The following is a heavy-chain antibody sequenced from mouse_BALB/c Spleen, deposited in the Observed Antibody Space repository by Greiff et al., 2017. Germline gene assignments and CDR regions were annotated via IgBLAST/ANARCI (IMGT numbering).Heavy chain of an antibody. V-gene: IGHV14-1*02. CDR1: GFNIKDYY. J-gene: IGHJ4*01. CDR2: IDPENGNT. Sequence: EVKLQQSGAELVRPGALVKLSCKASGFNIKDYYMHWVKQRPEQGLEWIGWIDPENGNTIYDPKFQGKASITADTSSNTAYLQLSSLTSEDTAVYYCARGYGSSLYAMDYWGQGTSVTVSS. CDR3: ARGYGSSLYAMDY. D-gene: IGHD1-1*01.